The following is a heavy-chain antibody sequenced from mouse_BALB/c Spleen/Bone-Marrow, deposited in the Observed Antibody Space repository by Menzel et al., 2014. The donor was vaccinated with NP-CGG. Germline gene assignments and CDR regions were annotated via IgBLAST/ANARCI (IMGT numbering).Heavy chain of an antibody. CDR3: ARGGISVDC. J-gene: IGHJ2*01. CDR1: GYAFSVYW. V-gene: IGHV1-80*01. CDR2: IYPGDGDT. Sequence: HLHQAGAELVRPGSSVKISCKASGYAFSVYWMNWVKQRPGQGLEWIGQIYPGDGDTNYNGKFKGRATLTADKSSNTAYMQLSSLTSEDSAVSFCARGGISVDCWRQLFPLPVSS.